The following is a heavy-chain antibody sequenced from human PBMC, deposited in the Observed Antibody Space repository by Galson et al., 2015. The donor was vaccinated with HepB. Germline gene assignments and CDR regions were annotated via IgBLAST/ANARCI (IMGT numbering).Heavy chain of an antibody. D-gene: IGHD2-2*01. CDR1: GFTFSTYT. CDR3: ARDRETSTRGPDYYLHSGMDV. Sequence: SLRLSCAASGFTFSTYTMHWVRQAPGKGPEWVSLTSYDERNKNYADSVKGRFTISRDNSKNTLYLQMNSLRPEDTAVYYCARDRETSTRGPDYYLHSGMDVWGQGTTVTVSS. CDR2: TSYDERNK. V-gene: IGHV3-30*01. J-gene: IGHJ6*02.